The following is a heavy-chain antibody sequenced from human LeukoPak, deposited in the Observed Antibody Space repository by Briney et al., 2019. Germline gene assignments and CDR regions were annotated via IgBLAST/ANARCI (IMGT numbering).Heavy chain of an antibody. V-gene: IGHV1-3*01. Sequence: GASVKVSCKASGYTFTSYAMHWVRQAPGQRLEWMGWINAGNGNTKYSQKFQGRVTITADKSTSTAYMELSSLRSEDTAVYYCARGRCSGGSCPYYFDYWGQGTLVTVSS. CDR1: GYTFTSYA. D-gene: IGHD2-15*01. CDR2: INAGNGNT. CDR3: ARGRCSGGSCPYYFDY. J-gene: IGHJ4*02.